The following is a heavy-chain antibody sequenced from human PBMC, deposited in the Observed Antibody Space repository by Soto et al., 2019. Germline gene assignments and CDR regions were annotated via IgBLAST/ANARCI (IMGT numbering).Heavy chain of an antibody. CDR2: ISYDGSNK. V-gene: IGHV3-30*03. D-gene: IGHD6-19*01. J-gene: IGHJ2*01. CDR3: ARVEAVAVTWWYFDL. Sequence: QVQLVESGGGVVQPGRSLRLSCAASGFTFSSYAMHWVRQAPGKGLEWVALISYDGSNKYYADSVKGRFTNTRDNSKNKVYMEMNSLRTEETAVYYCARVEAVAVTWWYFDLWGRGTLVTVSS. CDR1: GFTFSSYA.